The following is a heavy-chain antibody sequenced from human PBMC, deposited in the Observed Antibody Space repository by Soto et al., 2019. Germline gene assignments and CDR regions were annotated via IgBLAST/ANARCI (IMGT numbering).Heavy chain of an antibody. CDR1: GYTFTGYY. Sequence: ASVKVSCKASGYTFTGYYMHWVRQAPGQGLEWMGWINPNSGGTNYAQKFQGRVTMTRDTSIGTAYMELSRLRSDDTAVYYCAPCITGATRCWFDPWGQGTLVTVS. J-gene: IGHJ5*02. D-gene: IGHD1-7*01. CDR3: APCITGATRCWFDP. V-gene: IGHV1-2*02. CDR2: INPNSGGT.